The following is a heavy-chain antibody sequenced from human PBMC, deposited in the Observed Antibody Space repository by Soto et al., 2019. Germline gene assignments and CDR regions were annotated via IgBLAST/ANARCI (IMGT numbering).Heavy chain of an antibody. CDR1: GFTFSSYA. CDR3: AKAYGDYKVRFLGY. J-gene: IGHJ4*02. CDR2: ISGSGGST. D-gene: IGHD4-17*01. V-gene: IGHV3-23*01. Sequence: GGSLRLSCAASGFTFSSYAMSWVRQAPGKGLEWVSAISGSGGSTYYADSVKGRFTISRDNSKNTLYLQMNSLRAEDTAVYYCAKAYGDYKVRFLGYWGQGTLVTVSS.